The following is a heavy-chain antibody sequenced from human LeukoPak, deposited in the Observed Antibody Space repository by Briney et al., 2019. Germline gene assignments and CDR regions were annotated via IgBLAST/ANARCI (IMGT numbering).Heavy chain of an antibody. D-gene: IGHD6-13*01. J-gene: IGHJ3*02. CDR1: GYTFTSYY. CDR2: INTSGGST. CDR3: ARDQYSSSWYEGNDAFDI. Sequence: ASVKVSCKASGYTFTSYYMHWGRQAPGPGHEWMGIINTSGGSTSYAQNFQGRVTMTRDTSTSTVYMELSSLRSEDTAVYYCARDQYSSSWYEGNDAFDIWGQGTMVTVSS. V-gene: IGHV1-46*01.